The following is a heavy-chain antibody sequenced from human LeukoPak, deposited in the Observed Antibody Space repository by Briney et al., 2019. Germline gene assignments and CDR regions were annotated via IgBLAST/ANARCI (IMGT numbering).Heavy chain of an antibody. D-gene: IGHD2-21*02. V-gene: IGHV4-31*03. J-gene: IGHJ6*04. CDR1: GGSISSGGYY. CDR2: IYYSGSA. CDR3: ARTSYCGGDCRSSYYYYGMDV. Sequence: SQTLSLTCTVSGGSISSGGYYWSWIRQHPGKGLEWIGYIYYSGSAYYNPSLKSRVTMSVDTSKNQFSLKLSSVTAADTAVYYCARTSYCGGDCRSSYYYYGMDVWGKGTTVTVSS.